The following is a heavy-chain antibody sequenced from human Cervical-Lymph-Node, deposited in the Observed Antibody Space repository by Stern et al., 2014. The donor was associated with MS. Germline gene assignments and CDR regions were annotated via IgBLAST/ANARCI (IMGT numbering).Heavy chain of an antibody. CDR3: ARKGRLEY. CDR2: ISYDGSSI. CDR1: GFTFSDYY. J-gene: IGHJ4*02. Sequence: VQLVESGGGFVKPGGSLRLSCAASGFTFSDYYMSWIRQAPGRGLEWISYISYDGSSIYYEESLKGRFTVSRDNAKNSLYLQMNSLTVEDTAVYYCARKGRLEYWGQGTLVTVSS. V-gene: IGHV3-11*01. D-gene: IGHD6-6*01.